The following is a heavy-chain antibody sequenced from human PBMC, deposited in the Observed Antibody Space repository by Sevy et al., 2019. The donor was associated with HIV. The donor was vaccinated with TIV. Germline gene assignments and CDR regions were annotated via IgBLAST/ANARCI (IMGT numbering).Heavy chain of an antibody. CDR1: GGSISSGGYS. CDR2: IYHSGCT. D-gene: IGHD3-22*01. Sequence: SETLSLTCAVSGGSISSGGYSWSWIRQPPGKGLEWIGYIYHSGCTYYNPSLKSRVTISVDRSKNQFSLKLSSVTAADTAVYYCASYYYDSSGYHRYFDYWGQGTLVTVSS. J-gene: IGHJ4*02. CDR3: ASYYYDSSGYHRYFDY. V-gene: IGHV4-30-2*01.